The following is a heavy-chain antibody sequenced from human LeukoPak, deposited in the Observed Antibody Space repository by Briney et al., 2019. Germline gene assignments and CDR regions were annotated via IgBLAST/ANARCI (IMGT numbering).Heavy chain of an antibody. J-gene: IGHJ5*02. CDR1: GYTFTSYG. CDR2: INPNSGGT. CDR3: ASAGDRSWFDP. D-gene: IGHD3-10*01. Sequence: ASVKVSCKASGYTFTSYGISWVRQAPGQGLEWMGWINPNSGGTNYAQKFQGRVTMTRDTSISTAYMELSRLRSDDTAVYCCASAGDRSWFDPWGQGTLVTVSS. V-gene: IGHV1-2*02.